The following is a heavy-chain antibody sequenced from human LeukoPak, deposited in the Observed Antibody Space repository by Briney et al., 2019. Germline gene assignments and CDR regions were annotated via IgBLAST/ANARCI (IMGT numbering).Heavy chain of an antibody. CDR1: GGSFSGYY. D-gene: IGHD3-10*01. CDR3: ARLVRQRSNGYYYYMDV. J-gene: IGHJ6*03. Sequence: SETLSLTCAVYGGSFSGYYWSWIRQPPGKGLEWIGEINHSGSTNYNPSLKSRVTISVDTSKNQFSLKLSSVTAADTAVYYCARLVRQRSNGYYYYMDVWGKGTTVTVSS. CDR2: INHSGST. V-gene: IGHV4-34*01.